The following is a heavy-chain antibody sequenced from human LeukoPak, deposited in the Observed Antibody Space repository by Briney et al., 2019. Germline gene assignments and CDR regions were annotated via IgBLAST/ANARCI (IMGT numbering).Heavy chain of an antibody. D-gene: IGHD3-9*01. CDR2: IYYSGTT. V-gene: IGHV4-28*01. J-gene: IGHJ2*01. Sequence: PSETLSLTCAVSIYSISSTHLWGCLRQPPGKGLEWIGNIYYSGTTYYNPSLNSRVTMSVDTSKNQCSLKLSSVTALATAVYYCARSTYYNLLTGYYGYFDLWGRGTLVTVSS. CDR3: ARSTYYNLLTGYYGYFDL. CDR1: IYSISSTHL.